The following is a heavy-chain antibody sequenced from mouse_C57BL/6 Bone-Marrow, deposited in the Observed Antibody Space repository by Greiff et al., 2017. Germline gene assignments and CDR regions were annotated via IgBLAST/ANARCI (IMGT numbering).Heavy chain of an antibody. CDR2: ISNGGGST. J-gene: IGHJ4*01. V-gene: IGHV5-12*01. D-gene: IGHD1-1*01. CDR3: ARGGTTVVANYYYAMDY. CDR1: GFTFSDYY. Sequence: EVMLVESGGGLVQPGGSLKLSCAASGFTFSDYYMYWVRQTPEKRLEWVAYISNGGGSTYYPDTVKGRFTISRDNAKNTLYLQMSRLKSEDTAMYYCARGGTTVVANYYYAMDYWGQGTSVTVSS.